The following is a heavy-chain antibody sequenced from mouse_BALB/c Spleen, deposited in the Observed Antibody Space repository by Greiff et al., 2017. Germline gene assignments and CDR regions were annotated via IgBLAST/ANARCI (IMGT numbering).Heavy chain of an antibody. V-gene: IGHV1-14*01. J-gene: IGHJ4*01. CDR2: INPYNDGT. CDR1: GYTFTSYV. D-gene: IGHD3-2*01. Sequence: VQLQQSGPELVKPGASVKMSCKASGYTFTSYVMHWVKQKPGQGLEWIGYINPYNDGTKYNEKFKGKATLTSDKSSSTAYMELSSLTSEDSAVYYCAREGTARATGAMDYWGQGTSVTVSS. CDR3: AREGTARATGAMDY.